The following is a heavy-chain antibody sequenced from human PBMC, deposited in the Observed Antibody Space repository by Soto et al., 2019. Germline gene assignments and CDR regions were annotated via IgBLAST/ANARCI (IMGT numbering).Heavy chain of an antibody. D-gene: IGHD3-3*01. Sequence: PSETLSLTCTVSGGSVSSGNYYWNWIRQPPGKGLEWIGYIFYTGNTNYNPSLKSRVTISVEMSKNQISLELNSVTAADTAVYYCARGPLEWNYFFQFWGRGTLVTVSS. CDR2: IFYTGNT. V-gene: IGHV4-61*01. CDR1: GGSVSSGNYY. J-gene: IGHJ4*02. CDR3: ARGPLEWNYFFQF.